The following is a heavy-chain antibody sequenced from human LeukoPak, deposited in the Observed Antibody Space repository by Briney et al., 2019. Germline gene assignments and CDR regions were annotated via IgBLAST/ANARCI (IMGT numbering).Heavy chain of an antibody. CDR2: ISYDGSRK. CDR1: GFTFRDHA. D-gene: IGHD4/OR15-4a*01. J-gene: IGHJ5*02. V-gene: IGHV3-30*01. Sequence: GRSLRLSCVASGFTFRDHAMHWVRQAPGKGLEWVTFISYDGSRKYYADSVKGRLTISRDDSENTLFLQLNSLKTEDTAVYYCGRDHTNYYAVDLWGQGTLVTVSS. CDR3: GRDHTNYYAVDL.